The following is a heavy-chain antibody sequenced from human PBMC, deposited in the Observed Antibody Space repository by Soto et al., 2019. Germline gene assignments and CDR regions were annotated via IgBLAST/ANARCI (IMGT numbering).Heavy chain of an antibody. CDR1: GYTFTVYY. Sequence: ASVKGSCKASGYTFTVYYMHGLRQAPGQGLEWMGWINPNSGGTNYAQKFQGRVTMTRDTSISTAYMELSRLRSDDTAVYYCAAPMLRSSYYYGMDVWGQGTTVTVSS. CDR3: AAPMLRSSYYYGMDV. D-gene: IGHD6-13*01. CDR2: INPNSGGT. V-gene: IGHV1-2*02. J-gene: IGHJ6*02.